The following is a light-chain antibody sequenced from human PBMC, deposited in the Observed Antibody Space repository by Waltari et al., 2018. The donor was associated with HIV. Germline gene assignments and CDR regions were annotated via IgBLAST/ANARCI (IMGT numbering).Light chain of an antibody. CDR3: SSYAGINPVV. Sequence: QSAPTQPPSASGSPGQSVTISCTGTSSDVGRYDYVSWYQQHPGKAPKLLIFEVNKRPSGVPDRFSGSKSGNTASLTVSGLQAEDEAEYSCSSYAGINPVVFGGGTKLTVL. CDR2: EVN. CDR1: SSDVGRYDY. V-gene: IGLV2-8*01. J-gene: IGLJ2*01.